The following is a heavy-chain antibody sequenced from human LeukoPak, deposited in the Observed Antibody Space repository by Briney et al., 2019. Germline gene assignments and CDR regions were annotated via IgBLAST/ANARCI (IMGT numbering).Heavy chain of an antibody. V-gene: IGHV4-39*01. J-gene: IGHJ4*02. Sequence: SETLSLTCTVSVGSISSSSFYWGWIRQSPGKGLEWIGSYYYSGYTYYNPSLKSRVTISVDMSKNQFSLKLSSVTAADTAVYYCARGGSGWYTDYWDQGTLVTVSS. CDR3: ARGGSGWYTDY. CDR1: VGSISSSSFY. D-gene: IGHD6-19*01. CDR2: YYYSGYT.